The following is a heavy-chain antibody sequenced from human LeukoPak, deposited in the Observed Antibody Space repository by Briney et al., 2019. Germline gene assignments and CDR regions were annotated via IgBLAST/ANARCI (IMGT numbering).Heavy chain of an antibody. J-gene: IGHJ5*02. V-gene: IGHV1-2*04. CDR3: ARGGGYCSGGSCLLYNWFDP. CDR2: INPNSGGT. D-gene: IGHD2-15*01. Sequence: GASVKVSCKASGYTFTGYYMHWVRQAPGQGLEWMGWINPNSGGTNYAQKFQGWVTMTRDTSISTAYMELSRLRSDDTAVYYRARGGGYCSGGSCLLYNWFDPWGQGTLVTVSS. CDR1: GYTFTGYY.